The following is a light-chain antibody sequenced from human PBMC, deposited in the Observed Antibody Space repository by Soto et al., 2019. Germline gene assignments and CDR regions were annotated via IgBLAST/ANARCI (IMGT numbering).Light chain of an antibody. Sequence: PGERATLSCRASQSVSSYLAWYQQKPGQAPRLLIYDASNRATGIPARFSGSGSGTDFTLTISSLEPEDFAVYYCQQRSNWPPVFTFGPGTKVDIK. J-gene: IGKJ3*01. V-gene: IGKV3-11*01. CDR3: QQRSNWPPVFT. CDR1: QSVSSY. CDR2: DAS.